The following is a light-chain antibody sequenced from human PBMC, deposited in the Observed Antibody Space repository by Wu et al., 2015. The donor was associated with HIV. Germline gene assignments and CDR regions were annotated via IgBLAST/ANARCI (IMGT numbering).Light chain of an antibody. V-gene: IGKV3-15*01. Sequence: EIVMTQSPATLSVSPGERATLSCRASQNINTNLAWYQQKPGQAPRLLIYGASTTATGIADRFSGSGSGTDFTLTVNSVQSEDFAVYFCQQYHRWPVWTFGQGTKVDIK. CDR1: QNINTN. J-gene: IGKJ1*01. CDR2: GAS. CDR3: QQYHRWPVWT.